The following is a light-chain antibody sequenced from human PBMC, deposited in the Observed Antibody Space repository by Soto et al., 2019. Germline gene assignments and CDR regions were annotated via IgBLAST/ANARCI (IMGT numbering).Light chain of an antibody. V-gene: IGLV1-40*01. Sequence: QSVLTQPPSVSGAPGQRVTISCTGGSSNIGAGYDVHWYRQFPGTAPKLLGYGNNNRPSGISDRFSASKSGSSASLAIAGLEAEDEADYYCKSYDTSLRAWVFGGGAKLTV. J-gene: IGLJ3*02. CDR1: SSNIGAGYD. CDR2: GNN. CDR3: KSYDTSLRAWV.